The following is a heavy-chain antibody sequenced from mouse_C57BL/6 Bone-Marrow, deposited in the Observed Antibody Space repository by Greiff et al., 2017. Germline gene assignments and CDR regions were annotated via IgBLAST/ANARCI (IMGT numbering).Heavy chain of an antibody. CDR1: GFNIKDDY. D-gene: IGHD1-1*02. J-gene: IGHJ2*01. CDR2: IDPENGDT. CDR3: TSLWDY. V-gene: IGHV14-4*01. Sequence: EVKLVESGAELVRPGASVKLSCSASGFNIKDDYMHWVKQRPEQGLEWIGWIDPENGDTEYASKFQGKATITADTSSNTAYLQLSSLTSEDTAVYYCTSLWDYWGQGTTLTVSS.